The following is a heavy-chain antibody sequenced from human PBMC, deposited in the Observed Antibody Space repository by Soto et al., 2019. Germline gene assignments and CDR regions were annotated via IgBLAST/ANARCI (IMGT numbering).Heavy chain of an antibody. CDR1: GYTFTSYA. Sequence: ASVKVSCKASGYTFTSYAMHWVRQAPGQRLEWMGWINAGNGNTKYSQKFQGRVTITRDTSVSTAYMELSSLRSEDTAVYYCARDGSGYCSGGSCYVFDYWGQGTLVTSPQ. D-gene: IGHD2-15*01. CDR2: INAGNGNT. CDR3: ARDGSGYCSGGSCYVFDY. J-gene: IGHJ4*02. V-gene: IGHV1-3*01.